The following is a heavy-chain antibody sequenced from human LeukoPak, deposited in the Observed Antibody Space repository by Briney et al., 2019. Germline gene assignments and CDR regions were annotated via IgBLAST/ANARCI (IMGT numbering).Heavy chain of an antibody. CDR3: AKDRGDNWGMFDY. D-gene: IGHD7-27*01. CDR1: GITFSSYA. Sequence: GGSLRLSCAASGITFSSYAMSWVRQAPGKGLEWVSAISGSGGSTYYADSVKGRFTISRDNSKNTLYLQMNSLRAEDTAVYYCAKDRGDNWGMFDYWGQGTLVTVSS. J-gene: IGHJ4*02. V-gene: IGHV3-23*01. CDR2: ISGSGGST.